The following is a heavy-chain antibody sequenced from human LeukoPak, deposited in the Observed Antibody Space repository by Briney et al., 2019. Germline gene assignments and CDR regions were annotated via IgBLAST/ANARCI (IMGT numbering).Heavy chain of an antibody. J-gene: IGHJ4*02. D-gene: IGHD3-3*01. CDR3: ARGRGYDFWSGYYFDY. V-gene: IGHV4-59*11. CDR2: IYYSGST. CDR1: GGSISSHY. Sequence: SETLSLTCTVSGGSISSHYWSWIRQPPGKGLERIGYIYYSGSTNYNPSLKSRVTISVDTSKNQFSLKLSSVTAADTAVYYCARGRGYDFWSGYYFDYWGQGTLVTVSS.